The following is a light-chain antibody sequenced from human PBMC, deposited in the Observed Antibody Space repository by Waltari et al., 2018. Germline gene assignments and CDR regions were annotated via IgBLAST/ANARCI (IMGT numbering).Light chain of an antibody. CDR2: GAS. V-gene: IGKV4-1*01. CDR3: EQYYTTPFT. CDR1: QNLHKSDNEQH. J-gene: IGKJ2*01. Sequence: DIVMTQSPDSLAGSLGGGATINCKSSQNLHKSDNEQHLAWYQKKPGQTPRLLIFGASTRESGVPDRFSGSGSGADFSLTISGLQAEDVAVYYCEQYYTTPFTFGQGTKVEIK.